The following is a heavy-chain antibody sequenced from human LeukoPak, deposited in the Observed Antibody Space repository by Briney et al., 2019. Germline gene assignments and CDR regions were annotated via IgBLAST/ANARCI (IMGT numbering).Heavy chain of an antibody. CDR1: GFTFSSYS. V-gene: IGHV3-21*01. CDR2: ISSSSSYI. D-gene: IGHD1-7*01. J-gene: IGHJ5*02. CDR3: ASGYNWNSNWYNP. Sequence: GGSLRLSCAASGFTFSSYSMNWVRQAPGKGLECVSSISSSSSYIYYADSVKGRFTISRDNAKNSLYLQMNSLRAEDTAVYYCASGYNWNSNWYNPWGQGTLVTVSS.